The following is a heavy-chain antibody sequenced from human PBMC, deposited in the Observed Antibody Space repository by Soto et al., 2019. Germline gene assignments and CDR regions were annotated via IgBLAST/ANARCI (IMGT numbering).Heavy chain of an antibody. CDR1: GFTFSSYA. Sequence: GGSLRLSCAASGFTFSSYAMHWVRQAPGKGLEWVAVISYDGSNKYYADSVKGRFTISRDNSKNTLYLQMNSLRAEDTAVYYCAKVDTGAYYDSSGYYIDAFDIWGQGTMVTVSS. CDR3: AKVDTGAYYDSSGYYIDAFDI. J-gene: IGHJ3*02. CDR2: ISYDGSNK. V-gene: IGHV3-30-3*01. D-gene: IGHD3-22*01.